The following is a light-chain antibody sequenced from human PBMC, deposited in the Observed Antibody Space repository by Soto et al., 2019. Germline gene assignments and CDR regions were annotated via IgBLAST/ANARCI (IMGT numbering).Light chain of an antibody. Sequence: EIVLTQSPATLSLSPGERATLSCRASQSLRVYLAWYQPTPGQAPSVLISDASNRATGIPARFSGSGSGTYFTLTISCLEPEDFALYYWQQRRDWPLTFRVGTKVEI. CDR2: DAS. CDR3: QQRRDWPLT. J-gene: IGKJ4*01. V-gene: IGKV3-11*01. CDR1: QSLRVY.